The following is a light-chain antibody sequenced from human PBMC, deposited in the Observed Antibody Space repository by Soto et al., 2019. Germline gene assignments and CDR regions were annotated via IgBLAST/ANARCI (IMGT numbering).Light chain of an antibody. CDR1: QSITNW. J-gene: IGKJ1*01. Sequence: DIQMTQSPSAMSASVGDRVSITCLASQSITNWLAWYQQKPGKAPKLLIYDASTLESGVPSRFSGSGSGTEFTLTISSPQPDDFATYYCQQYKIYSQTFGQGTKVDIK. V-gene: IGKV1-5*01. CDR3: QQYKIYSQT. CDR2: DAS.